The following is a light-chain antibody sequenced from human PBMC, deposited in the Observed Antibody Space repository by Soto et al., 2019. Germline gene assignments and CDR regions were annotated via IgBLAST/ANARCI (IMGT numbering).Light chain of an antibody. J-gene: IGKJ4*01. CDR3: QQRSNWLLT. CDR1: QSVSSY. V-gene: IGKV3-11*01. Sequence: EIVLTQSPATLSLSPGERATPSCRASQSVSSYLAWYQQKPGQAPRLLIYDASNRATGIPARFSGSGSGTDFTLTISSLEPEDFAVYYSQQRSNWLLTFGGGTKVEIK. CDR2: DAS.